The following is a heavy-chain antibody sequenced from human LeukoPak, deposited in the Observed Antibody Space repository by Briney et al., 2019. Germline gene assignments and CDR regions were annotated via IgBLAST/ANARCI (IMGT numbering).Heavy chain of an antibody. D-gene: IGHD4-17*01. CDR1: GGSISSYY. Sequence: PSETLSLTCTISGGSISSYYWSWIRQPPGKGLEWIGYIYYSGSTNYNPSLKSRLTISVDASKNQFSLKLNSVTATDTAVYYCASLTTVTQGYVDSWDQGTLVTVSS. CDR3: ASLTTVTQGYVDS. CDR2: IYYSGST. V-gene: IGHV4-59*08. J-gene: IGHJ4*02.